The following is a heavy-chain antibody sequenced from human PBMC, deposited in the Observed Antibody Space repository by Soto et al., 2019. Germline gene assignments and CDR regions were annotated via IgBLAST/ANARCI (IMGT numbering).Heavy chain of an antibody. Sequence: GGSLRLSCAASGFTFDDYTMHWVRQAPGKGLEWVSLISWDGGSTYYAASVKGRFTISRDNSKNSLYLQMNSLRTEDTALYYCAKDIMGVYSGSFYGMDVWGQGTTVTVSS. V-gene: IGHV3-43*01. CDR3: AKDIMGVYSGSFYGMDV. J-gene: IGHJ6*02. CDR1: GFTFDDYT. D-gene: IGHD1-26*01. CDR2: ISWDGGST.